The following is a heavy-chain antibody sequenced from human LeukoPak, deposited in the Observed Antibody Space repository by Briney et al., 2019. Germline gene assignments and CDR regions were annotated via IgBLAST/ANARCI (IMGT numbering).Heavy chain of an antibody. CDR3: VRGDAGPLDY. CDR2: ISYGGSNK. J-gene: IGHJ4*02. Sequence: GGSLRLSCAASGFTFSSYAMHWVRQAPGKGLEWVAVISYGGSNKYYADSVKGRFTISRDNSKNTVYLQMDSLKPEDTAVYYCVRGDAGPLDYWGQGTLVTVSS. CDR1: GFTFSSYA. V-gene: IGHV3-30-3*01. D-gene: IGHD2-21*01.